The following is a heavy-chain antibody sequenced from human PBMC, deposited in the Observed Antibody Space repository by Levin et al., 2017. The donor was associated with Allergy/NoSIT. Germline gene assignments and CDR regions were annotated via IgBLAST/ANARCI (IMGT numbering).Heavy chain of an antibody. CDR1: GIIFSSSN. D-gene: IGHD2-15*01. CDR3: ARDRRWDCSGGSCYPHY. J-gene: IGHJ4*02. V-gene: IGHV3-21*01. Sequence: GESLKISCAVSGIIFSSSNMNWVRQAPGKGLEWLSFISSTSSYKYYADSVKGRFTISRDNAKNSLFLQMNSLRAEDTAVYYCARDRRWDCSGGSCYPHYWGQGTLVSVSS. CDR2: ISSTSSYK.